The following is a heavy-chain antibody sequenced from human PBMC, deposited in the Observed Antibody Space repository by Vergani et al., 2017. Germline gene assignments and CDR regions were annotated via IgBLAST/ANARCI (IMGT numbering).Heavy chain of an antibody. D-gene: IGHD5-18*01. Sequence: EVQLVASGGGLVQRGGSLRLSCEASGFTFSNLWMTWVRQAPGEGLEWVANIKYDGSKKNYVDSVKGRFTISRDNAKNSLYLQMNNLRVEDTAVYFCARSPHGYTYGGYISQFDPWVQGTLVTVSS. CDR1: GFTFSNLW. CDR3: ARSPHGYTYGGYISQFDP. V-gene: IGHV3-7*01. J-gene: IGHJ5*02. CDR2: IKYDGSKK.